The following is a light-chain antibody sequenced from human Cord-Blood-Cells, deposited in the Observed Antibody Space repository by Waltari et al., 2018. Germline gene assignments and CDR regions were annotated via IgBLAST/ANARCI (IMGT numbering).Light chain of an antibody. CDR3: CSYAGSSTGV. CDR1: SSDVGSYNL. CDR2: EVS. V-gene: IGLV2-23*02. J-gene: IGLJ3*02. Sequence: QSALTQPASVSGSPGQSIPIPCTATSSDVGSYNLVSWYQQHPGKAPKLMIYEVSKRPSGVSNRFSGSKSGNTASLTISGLQAEDEADYYCCSYAGSSTGVFGGGTKLTVL.